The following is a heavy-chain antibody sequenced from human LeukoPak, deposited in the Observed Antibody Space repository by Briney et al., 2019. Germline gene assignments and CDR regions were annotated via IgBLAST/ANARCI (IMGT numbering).Heavy chain of an antibody. CDR1: GFDFTAYG. Sequence: PGGSLRLSCAASGFDFTAYGMSWVRQAPGKGLEWVSGISASGLDTYYADSVTGRFTISRDNSKNSVHLLMNSLRAEDSAMYYCVKYGPGFGVVIEYFMDVWGKGTRVTVSS. J-gene: IGHJ6*03. CDR3: VKYGPGFGVVIEYFMDV. V-gene: IGHV3-23*01. CDR2: ISASGLDT. D-gene: IGHD3-3*01.